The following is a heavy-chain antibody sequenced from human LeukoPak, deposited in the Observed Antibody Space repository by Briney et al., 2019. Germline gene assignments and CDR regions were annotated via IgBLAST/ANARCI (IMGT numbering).Heavy chain of an antibody. D-gene: IGHD3-9*01. CDR1: GFTFSSYS. CDR2: ISSSSSTI. V-gene: IGHV3-48*01. J-gene: IGHJ3*01. CDR3: ARAGLRYFDWLPHF. Sequence: PGGSLRLSCAASGFTFSSYSMNWVRQAPGKGLEWVSSISSSSSTIYYADSVKGRFTISRDNAKNSLYLQMNSLRAEDTAVYYCARAGLRYFDWLPHFWGQGTMVTVSS.